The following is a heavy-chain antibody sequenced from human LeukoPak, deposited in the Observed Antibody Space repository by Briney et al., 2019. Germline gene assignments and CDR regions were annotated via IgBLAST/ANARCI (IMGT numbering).Heavy chain of an antibody. CDR3: ARYIVATTFFDY. CDR2: IYPGDSDT. V-gene: IGHV5-51*01. CDR1: GYTFTSYW. D-gene: IGHD5-12*01. J-gene: IGHJ4*02. Sequence: GESLKISCEGSGYTFTSYWIAWVRQMPGKGLEWMGIIYPGDSDTRYSPSFQGQVTISADKSISTAYLQWSSLKASDTAMYYCARYIVATTFFDYWGQGTLVTVSS.